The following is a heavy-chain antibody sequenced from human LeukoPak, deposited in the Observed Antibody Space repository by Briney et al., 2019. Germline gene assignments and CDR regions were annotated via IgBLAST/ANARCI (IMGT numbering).Heavy chain of an antibody. V-gene: IGHV2-5*01. J-gene: IGHJ4*02. CDR1: GFSLDSTAMG. Sequence: SGPTLVNPAETLTLTCTFSGFSLDSTAMGVGWVRQPPGKALEWLALIYGSDDKRYMPSLQNRLTITKDTSKNLVVLTMANVDPVDTATYYCARQGYGYVYFDFWGRGILVTVSS. D-gene: IGHD5-18*01. CDR2: IYGSDDK. CDR3: ARQGYGYVYFDF.